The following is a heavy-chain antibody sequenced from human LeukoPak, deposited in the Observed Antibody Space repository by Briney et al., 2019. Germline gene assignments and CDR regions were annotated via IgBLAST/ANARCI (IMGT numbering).Heavy chain of an antibody. V-gene: IGHV7-4-1*02. Sequence: ASVKVSCKASGYTFTSYAMNWVRQAPGQGLEWMGWINTNTGNPTYAQGFTGRFVFSLDTSVSTAYLQISSLKAEDTAVYYCARAPRRGDYVWGSYRNDAFDIWGQGTMVTVSS. D-gene: IGHD3-16*02. CDR1: GYTFTSYA. CDR3: ARAPRRGDYVWGSYRNDAFDI. CDR2: INTNTGNP. J-gene: IGHJ3*02.